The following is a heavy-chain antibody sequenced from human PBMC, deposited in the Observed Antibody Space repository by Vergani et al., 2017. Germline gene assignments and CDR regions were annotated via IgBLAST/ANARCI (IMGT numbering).Heavy chain of an antibody. Sequence: RKRQEEGPGLVKPSETLSLTCTVSGGSISSSSYYWGWIRQPPGKGLEWIGSICYSGSTYYNPYRKRRVTISVDTSKNQFSLKLSSVTAADTAVYYCARVRRGKNYFDYWGQGTLVTVSS. CDR1: GGSISSSSYY. J-gene: IGHJ4*02. CDR3: ARVRRGKNYFDY. CDR2: ICYSGST. V-gene: IGHV4-39*07. D-gene: IGHD1-14*01.